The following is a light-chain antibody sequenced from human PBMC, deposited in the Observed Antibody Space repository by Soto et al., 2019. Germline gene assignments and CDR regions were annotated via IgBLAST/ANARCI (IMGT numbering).Light chain of an antibody. CDR1: QSVSSN. CDR3: QQYSNWPWT. Sequence: EIVMTQSPDTLAVSPGERATLSCRASQSVSSNLAWYQQKPGQAPRLLIYDASTRAPGFPARFSGSGSGTDFTLTITTLEPEDFAFYSCQQYSNWPWTFGQGTKVDIK. J-gene: IGKJ1*01. V-gene: IGKV3-15*01. CDR2: DAS.